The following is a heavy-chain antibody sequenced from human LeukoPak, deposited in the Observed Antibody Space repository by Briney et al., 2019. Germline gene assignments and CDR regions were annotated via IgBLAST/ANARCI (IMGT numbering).Heavy chain of an antibody. V-gene: IGHV4-61*01. CDR3: ARGYSGSYLEGAYFDY. J-gene: IGHJ4*02. Sequence: SETLSLTCTVSGGSVSSGSYYWSWIRQPPGKGLEWIGYIYYSGSTNYNPSLKSRVTISVDTSKNQFSLKLSSVTAADTAVYYCARGYSGSYLEGAYFDYWGQGTLVTVSS. D-gene: IGHD1-26*01. CDR2: IYYSGST. CDR1: GGSVSSGSYY.